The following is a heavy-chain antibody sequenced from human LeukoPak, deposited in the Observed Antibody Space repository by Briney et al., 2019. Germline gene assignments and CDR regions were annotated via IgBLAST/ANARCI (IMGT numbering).Heavy chain of an antibody. CDR2: INSASNYI. CDR3: ARGTIVGARGLDF. CDR1: GFTFSSSS. J-gene: IGHJ4*02. Sequence: GGSLRLSCAASGFTFSSSSMHWVRQAPGKGLEWVSSINSASNYIYHADSVKGRFTISRDNAKNSLDLQMNSLRVEDTAVYYCARGTIVGARGLDFWGRGTLVTVSS. D-gene: IGHD1-26*01. V-gene: IGHV3-21*06.